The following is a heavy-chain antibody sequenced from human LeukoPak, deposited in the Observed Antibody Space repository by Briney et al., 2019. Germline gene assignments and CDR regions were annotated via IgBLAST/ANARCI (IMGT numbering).Heavy chain of an antibody. CDR2: IYTTGST. Sequence: SETLSLTCSVSGASISGYYWTWIRQPAGRGLEWIGRIYTTGSTKYNPSLKSRVIMSEDASKNQFSLKLSSVTAADTAVYYCARLAVPYDYVWGSYRPFDYWGQGTLVTVSS. CDR1: GASISGYY. CDR3: ARLAVPYDYVWGSYRPFDY. J-gene: IGHJ4*02. D-gene: IGHD3-16*02. V-gene: IGHV4-4*07.